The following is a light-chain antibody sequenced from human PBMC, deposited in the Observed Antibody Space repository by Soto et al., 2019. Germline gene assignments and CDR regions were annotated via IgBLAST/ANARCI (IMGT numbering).Light chain of an antibody. CDR3: QQYGSSPRT. CDR1: QSVSSSY. V-gene: IGKV3-20*01. Sequence: EIVLTQSPGTLSLSPGERATLSCRASQSVSSSYLAWYQQKPGQAPRLLIYGASSRATGIPDRCSGSGSGPEFTLTISRLEPEDFALYYCQQYGSSPRTFGQGTKVEIK. J-gene: IGKJ1*01. CDR2: GAS.